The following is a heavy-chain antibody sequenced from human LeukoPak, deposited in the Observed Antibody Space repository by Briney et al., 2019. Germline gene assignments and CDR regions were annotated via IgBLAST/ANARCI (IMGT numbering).Heavy chain of an antibody. D-gene: IGHD3-9*01. CDR2: INHSGST. J-gene: IGHJ6*02. CDR3: ARTQVLRYFDWLAWNYYYGMDV. Sequence: PSETLSLTCAVYGGSFSGYYWSWIRQPPGKGLEWIGEINHSGSTNYNPSLKSRVTRSVDTSKNQFSLRPSSVTPADTGVYYCARTQVLRYFDWLAWNYYYGMDVWGQGTTVTVSS. V-gene: IGHV4-34*01. CDR1: GGSFSGYY.